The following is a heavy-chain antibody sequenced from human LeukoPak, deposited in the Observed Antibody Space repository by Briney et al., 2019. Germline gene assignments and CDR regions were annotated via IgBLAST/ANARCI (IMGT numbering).Heavy chain of an antibody. Sequence: PGGSLRLSCAASGFTFSSYWISWVRQAPGKELEWVANIKQDGSEKYYVDSVKGRFTISRDNAKNSLYLQMNSLRAEDTAVYYCARGYGNYGYWGQGTLVTVSS. J-gene: IGHJ4*02. CDR3: ARGYGNYGY. D-gene: IGHD4-11*01. V-gene: IGHV3-7*01. CDR1: GFTFSSYW. CDR2: IKQDGSEK.